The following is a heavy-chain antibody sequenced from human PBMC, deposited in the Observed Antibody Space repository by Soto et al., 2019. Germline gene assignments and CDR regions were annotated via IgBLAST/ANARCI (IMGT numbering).Heavy chain of an antibody. J-gene: IGHJ4*02. CDR1: GGTFSSYT. Sequence: QVQLVQSGAEVKKPGSSVKVSCKASGGTFSSYTISWVRQAPGQGLEWMGRIIPILGIANYAQKFQGRVTITADKSTSTAYMELSSLRSEDTAVYYCARDGEKLQHDYWGQGTLVTVSS. D-gene: IGHD3-10*01. CDR3: ARDGEKLQHDY. V-gene: IGHV1-69*08. CDR2: IIPILGIA.